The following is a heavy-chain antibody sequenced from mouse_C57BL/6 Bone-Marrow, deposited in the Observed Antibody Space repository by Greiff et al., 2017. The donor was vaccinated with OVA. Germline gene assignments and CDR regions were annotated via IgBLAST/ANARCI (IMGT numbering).Heavy chain of an antibody. CDR2: LDPANGNT. V-gene: IGHV14-3*01. J-gene: IGHJ3*01. Sequence: VKLVASVAELVRPGASVKLSCTASGFNLQNTYMHLVKQRPEQGLEWIGRLDPANGNTKYAPKFQGKATITADTSSHTAYLQLSSLTSEDTAIYYCARIYDYEPFAYWGQGTLGTVSA. D-gene: IGHD2-4*01. CDR3: ARIYDYEPFAY. CDR1: GFNLQNTY.